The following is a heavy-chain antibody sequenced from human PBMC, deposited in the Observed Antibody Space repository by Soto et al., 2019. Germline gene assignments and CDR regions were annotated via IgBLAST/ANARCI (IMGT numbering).Heavy chain of an antibody. V-gene: IGHV3-23*01. CDR3: AKGRLAGNFDY. CDR2: ISATGGST. CDR1: GLTFYNYA. Sequence: GWSMRLSCAASGLTFYNYAMNWVRQAPGKGLEWVATISATGGSTYYADSVKGRFTISRDNSKNTLYLQMNGLRVEDTAVYYCAKGRLAGNFDYWGQGTQVTVSS. J-gene: IGHJ4*02.